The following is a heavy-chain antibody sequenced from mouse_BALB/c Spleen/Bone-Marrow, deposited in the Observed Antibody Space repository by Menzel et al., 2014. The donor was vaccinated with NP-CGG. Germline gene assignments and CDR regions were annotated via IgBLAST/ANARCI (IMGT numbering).Heavy chain of an antibody. Sequence: VQLQQSAAELARPGASVKMSCKASGYTFTSYTMHWVKQRPGQGLEWIGYINPSSGYTEYNQKFKDKTTLTADKSSSTAYMQLSSLASEDSAGYYCAYWDLAYWGQGTLVTVSA. V-gene: IGHV1-4*02. CDR1: GYTFTSYT. CDR2: INPSSGYT. D-gene: IGHD4-1*01. CDR3: AYWDLAY. J-gene: IGHJ3*01.